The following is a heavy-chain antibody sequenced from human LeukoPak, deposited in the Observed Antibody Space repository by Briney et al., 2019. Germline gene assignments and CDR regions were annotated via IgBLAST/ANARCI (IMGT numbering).Heavy chain of an antibody. Sequence: PSETLSLTCTVSGGSISSGGYYWSWIRQHPGKGLEWIGYIYDSGSTYYNPSLKSRVTISVDTSKNQFSLKLSSVTAADTAVYYCARARPRGNYYDSSGYSDLFDYWGQGTLVTVSS. CDR2: IYDSGST. D-gene: IGHD3-22*01. CDR1: GGSISSGGYY. V-gene: IGHV4-31*03. CDR3: ARARPRGNYYDSSGYSDLFDY. J-gene: IGHJ4*02.